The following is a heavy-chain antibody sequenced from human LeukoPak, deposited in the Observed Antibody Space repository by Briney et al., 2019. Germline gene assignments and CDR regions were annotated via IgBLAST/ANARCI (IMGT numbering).Heavy chain of an antibody. CDR1: GNYW. CDR3: VSFYETY. J-gene: IGHJ4*02. D-gene: IGHD2-2*01. CDR2: NSDGSWT. V-gene: IGHV3-74*01. Sequence: GGSLRLSCAASGNYWMHWVRQAPGKGLVWVSHNSDGSWTSYADSVKGRFTISKDNAKNTVYLQMNNLGAEDTAVYYCVSFYETYWGRGTLVTVSS.